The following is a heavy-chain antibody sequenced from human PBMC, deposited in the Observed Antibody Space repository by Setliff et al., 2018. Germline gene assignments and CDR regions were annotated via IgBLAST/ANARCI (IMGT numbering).Heavy chain of an antibody. V-gene: IGHV4-34*01. CDR3: ARGRNISARLLDS. CDR1: GGTFSDYS. CDR2: INHRGST. Sequence: SETLSLTCAAYGGTFSDYSWTWIRQPPGKGLEWIGEINHRGSTNYNPALKSRVTISIDTSTDQFSLNLISMTAAVTAVYYCARGRNISARLLDSWGQGTLVTVSS. D-gene: IGHD6-6*01. J-gene: IGHJ4*02.